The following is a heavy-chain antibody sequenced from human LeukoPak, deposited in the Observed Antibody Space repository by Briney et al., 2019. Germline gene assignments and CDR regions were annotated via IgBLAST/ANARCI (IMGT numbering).Heavy chain of an antibody. CDR2: MNPKSGNT. D-gene: IGHD3-3*01. CDR1: GYTFINYD. V-gene: IGHV1-8*01. J-gene: IGHJ4*02. Sequence: GASVKVSCKTSGYTFINYDINWVRQAAGQGLEWMGWMNPKSGNTGYAPKFQGRVTMTRTTSINTAYLELSSLRSEDTAVYYCARGPLFEFDYWGQGTPVTVSS. CDR3: ARGPLFEFDY.